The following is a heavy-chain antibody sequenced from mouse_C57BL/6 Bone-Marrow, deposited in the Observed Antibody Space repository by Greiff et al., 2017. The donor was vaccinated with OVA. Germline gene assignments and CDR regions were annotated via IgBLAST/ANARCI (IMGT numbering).Heavy chain of an antibody. CDR3: VYDCYFPFAY. V-gene: IGHV1-82*01. D-gene: IGHD2-3*01. CDR2: IYPGDGDT. J-gene: IGHJ3*01. CDR1: GYAFSSSW. Sequence: QVQLKQSGPELVKPGASVKISCKASGYAFSSSWMNWVKQRPGKGLEWIGRIYPGDGDTNYNGKFKGKATLTADKSSSTAYMQLSSLTSEDSAFYVCVYDCYFPFAYWGQGTLVTVSA.